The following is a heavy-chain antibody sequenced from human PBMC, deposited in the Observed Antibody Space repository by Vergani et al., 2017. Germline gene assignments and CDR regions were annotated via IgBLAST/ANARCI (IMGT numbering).Heavy chain of an antibody. CDR1: GYSISSGYY. Sequence: QVQLQESGPGLLKTSETLSLTCAVSGYSISSGYYWGWIRQPPGKGLEWIGSIYHSGTTSYNASLKSRVTISVDTSKNHFSLQLRSVTAADTAVYYCGSLLTGGIDYWGQGTLVTVSS. J-gene: IGHJ4*02. CDR2: IYHSGTT. CDR3: GSLLTGGIDY. V-gene: IGHV4-38-2*01. D-gene: IGHD3-16*01.